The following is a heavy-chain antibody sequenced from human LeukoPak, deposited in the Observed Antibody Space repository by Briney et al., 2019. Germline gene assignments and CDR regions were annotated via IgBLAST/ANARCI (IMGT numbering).Heavy chain of an antibody. CDR2: INSDGSST. D-gene: IGHD3-22*01. V-gene: IGHV3-74*01. J-gene: IGHJ4*02. Sequence: GGSLRLSCAASGFIFSSYWMHWVRQAPGKGLVWVSRINSDGSSTSYADSVKGRFTVSRDNAKNTLYLQMNSLRAEGTAVYYCARDINYYDSSGYYKDYWGQGTLVTVSS. CDR3: ARDINYYDSSGYYKDY. CDR1: GFIFSSYW.